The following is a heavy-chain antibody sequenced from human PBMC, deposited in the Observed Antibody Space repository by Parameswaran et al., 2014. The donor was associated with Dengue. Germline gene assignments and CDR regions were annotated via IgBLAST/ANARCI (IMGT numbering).Heavy chain of an antibody. Sequence: PGKGLEWIGYIYYSGSTYYNPSLKSRVTISVDTSKNQFSLKLSSVTAADTAVYYCARKVGMVRGVIISYGMDVWGQGTTVTVSS. D-gene: IGHD3-10*01. J-gene: IGHJ6*02. CDR3: ARKVGMVRGVIISYGMDV. V-gene: IGHV4-31*02. CDR2: IYYSGST.